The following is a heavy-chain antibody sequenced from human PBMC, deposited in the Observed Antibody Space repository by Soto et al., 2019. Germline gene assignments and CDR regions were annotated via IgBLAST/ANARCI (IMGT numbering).Heavy chain of an antibody. D-gene: IGHD1-26*01. CDR1: GFTFTSSA. Sequence: QMQLVQSGPEVKKPGTSVKVSCKASGFTFTSSAVQWVRQARGQRLEWIGWIVVGSGNTNYAQKFQERVTITRDMSTSTAYMELSSMRSEDTAVYYCAAVVQGGSYGAFAIWGQGTMVTVSS. CDR2: IVVGSGNT. CDR3: AAVVQGGSYGAFAI. J-gene: IGHJ3*02. V-gene: IGHV1-58*01.